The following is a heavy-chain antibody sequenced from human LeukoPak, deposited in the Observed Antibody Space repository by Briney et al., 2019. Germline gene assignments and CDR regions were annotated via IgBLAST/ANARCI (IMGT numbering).Heavy chain of an antibody. CDR2: ISSSGSTI. CDR1: GFTFSSYE. Sequence: GGSLRLSCAASGFTFSSYEMNWVRQAPGKGLEWVSYISSSGSTIYYADSVKGRFTISRDNAKNSLYLQMNSLRAEDTAVYYCARARVYDYVWGSYAYYFDYWSQGTLVTVSS. CDR3: ARARVYDYVWGSYAYYFDY. J-gene: IGHJ4*02. V-gene: IGHV3-48*03. D-gene: IGHD3-16*01.